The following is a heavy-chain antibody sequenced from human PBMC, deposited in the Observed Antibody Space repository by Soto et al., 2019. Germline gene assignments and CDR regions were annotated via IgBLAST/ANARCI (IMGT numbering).Heavy chain of an antibody. CDR1: GGSISSNSYY. J-gene: IGHJ4*02. Sequence: PSETLSLTCTVSGGSISSNSYYWGWIRQPPGKGLEWIGSIYYSGSTYYNPSLKSRVTISVDMSKNQFSLKLSSVTAADTAVYYCARNAVHSSGFTDYWGQGTLVTVS. CDR2: IYYSGST. V-gene: IGHV4-39*01. D-gene: IGHD6-19*01. CDR3: ARNAVHSSGFTDY.